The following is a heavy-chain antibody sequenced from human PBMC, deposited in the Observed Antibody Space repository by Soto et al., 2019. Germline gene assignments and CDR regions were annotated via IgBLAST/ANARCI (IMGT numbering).Heavy chain of an antibody. V-gene: IGHV1-8*01. J-gene: IGHJ4*02. Sequence: GTSVEVSCKECGYTFTSYDMCWVQQAIGQGLEWMGWMNPNTGNSGYAQKFQGRVTMTRDNSISTAYMELSSLRSEDTAVYYCARRKERSGPTYFDYWGLGTLVTVSS. CDR1: GYTFTSYD. D-gene: IGHD6-25*01. CDR3: ARRKERSGPTYFDY. CDR2: MNPNTGNS.